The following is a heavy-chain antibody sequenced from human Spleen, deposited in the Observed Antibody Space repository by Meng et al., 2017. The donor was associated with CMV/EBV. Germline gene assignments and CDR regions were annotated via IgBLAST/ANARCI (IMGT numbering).Heavy chain of an antibody. Sequence: ASVKVSCKASGYAFRDYYIHWMRQAPGQGPEWMGWINPNSGGTNYAQKFQGRVTMTRDTSISTAYMELSRLRSDDTAVYYCARVVPAAPFPQYYFDYWGQGTLVTVSS. V-gene: IGHV1-2*02. CDR1: GYAFRDYY. D-gene: IGHD2-2*01. CDR3: ARVVPAAPFPQYYFDY. J-gene: IGHJ4*02. CDR2: INPNSGGT.